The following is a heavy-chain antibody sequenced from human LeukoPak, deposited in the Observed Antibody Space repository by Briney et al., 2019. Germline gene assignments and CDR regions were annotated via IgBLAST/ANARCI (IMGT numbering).Heavy chain of an antibody. CDR3: ARTYSDSSVYRPVDY. Sequence: GGSLRLSCAASGFSFSHYCMSWVRQAPGKGLEWVASMKESGSDKYYVDSVKGRFTISRDNAKNSLYLQMNSLRAEDTAVYYCARTYSDSSVYRPVDYWGQGTLVTVSS. J-gene: IGHJ4*02. CDR2: MKESGSDK. V-gene: IGHV3-7*01. D-gene: IGHD3-22*01. CDR1: GFSFSHYC.